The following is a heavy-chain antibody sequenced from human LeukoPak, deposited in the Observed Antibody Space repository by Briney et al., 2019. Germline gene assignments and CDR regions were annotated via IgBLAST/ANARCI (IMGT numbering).Heavy chain of an antibody. J-gene: IGHJ4*02. CDR1: GYTFTSYG. V-gene: IGHV1-18*01. Sequence: ASVTVSCKASGYTFTSYGISWVRQAPGQGLEWMGWISAYNGNTNYAQKLQGRVTMTTDTSTSTAYMELRSLRSDDTAVYYCARDYYGSGSYYIPLDYWGQGTLVTVSS. CDR2: ISAYNGNT. D-gene: IGHD3-10*01. CDR3: ARDYYGSGSYYIPLDY.